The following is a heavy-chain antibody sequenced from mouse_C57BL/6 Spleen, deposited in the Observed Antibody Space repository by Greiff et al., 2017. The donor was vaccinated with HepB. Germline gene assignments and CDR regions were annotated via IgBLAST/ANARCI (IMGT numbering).Heavy chain of an antibody. CDR3: AIDELIYDGYFYAMDY. D-gene: IGHD2-3*01. Sequence: QVQLQQPGAELVKPGASVKVSCKASGYTFTSYWMHWVKQRPGQGLEWIGRIHPSDSDTNYNQKFKGKATLTVDKSSSTAYMQLSSLTSEDSAVYYCAIDELIYDGYFYAMDYWGQGTSVTVSS. CDR1: GYTFTSYW. V-gene: IGHV1-74*01. CDR2: IHPSDSDT. J-gene: IGHJ4*01.